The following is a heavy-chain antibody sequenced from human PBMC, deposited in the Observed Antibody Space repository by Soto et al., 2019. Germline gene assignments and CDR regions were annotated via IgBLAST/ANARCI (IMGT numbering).Heavy chain of an antibody. J-gene: IGHJ4*02. CDR1: GYTFTSYY. D-gene: IGHD6-19*01. CDR3: AREDPSYGSSLEN. CDR2: MNPNSGNT. Sequence: ASVKVSCKASGYTFTSYYINWVRQATGQGLEWMGWMNPNSGNTGYAQKFQGRVTMTRNTSISTAYMELSSLRSEDTAVYYCAREDPSYGSSLENWGQGTLVTVSS. V-gene: IGHV1-8*01.